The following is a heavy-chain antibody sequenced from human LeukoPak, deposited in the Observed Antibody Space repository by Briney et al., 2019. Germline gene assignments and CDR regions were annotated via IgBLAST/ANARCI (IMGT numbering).Heavy chain of an antibody. CDR1: GGTFSSYA. J-gene: IGHJ4*02. V-gene: IGHV1-69*05. D-gene: IGHD3-22*01. Sequence: SVKVSCKASGGTFSSYAISWVRQAPGQGLEWMGRIIPIFGTANYAQKFQGRVTITTDEPTSTAYMELSSLRSEDTAVYYCARDSRAYDSSGYYYNWGQGTLVTVSS. CDR3: ARDSRAYDSSGYYYN. CDR2: IIPIFGTA.